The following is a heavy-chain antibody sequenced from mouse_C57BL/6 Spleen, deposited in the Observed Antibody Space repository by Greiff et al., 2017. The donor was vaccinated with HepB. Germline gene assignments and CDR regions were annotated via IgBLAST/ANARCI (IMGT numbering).Heavy chain of an antibody. CDR1: GYAFSSSW. V-gene: IGHV1-82*01. J-gene: IGHJ1*03. CDR2: IYPGDGDT. CDR3: ARRGLYGSSDWYFDV. D-gene: IGHD1-1*01. Sequence: QVQLQQSGPELVKPGASVKISCKASGYAFSSSWMNWVKQRPGKGLEWIGRIYPGDGDTNYNGKFKGKATLTADKSYSTAYMQLSSLTSEDSAVYFCARRGLYGSSDWYFDVWGTGTTVTVSS.